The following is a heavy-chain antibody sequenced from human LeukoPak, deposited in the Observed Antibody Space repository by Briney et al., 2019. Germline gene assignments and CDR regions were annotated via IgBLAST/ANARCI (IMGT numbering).Heavy chain of an antibody. D-gene: IGHD5-24*01. CDR2: TYYRSKWYN. CDR3: ARDGDDYNSFDY. Sequence: WQTLSLTCAISGDTVSSNRAAWNWSRQSPSRGLEWLGRTYYRSKWYNDYAVSVKSRISINPDTSKNQFSLQLNSVTPEDTAMYYCARDGDDYNSFDYWGQGTLVTVSS. J-gene: IGHJ4*02. CDR1: GDTVSSNRAA. V-gene: IGHV6-1*01.